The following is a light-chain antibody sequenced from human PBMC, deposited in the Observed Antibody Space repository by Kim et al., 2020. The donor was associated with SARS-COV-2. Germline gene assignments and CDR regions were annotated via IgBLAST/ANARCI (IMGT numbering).Light chain of an antibody. Sequence: DIQMTQSPSSLSASVGDRVTITCRASQTMSTWLAWYQQKPGRAPKLLIHKSSSLQSGVPSRFSGSGSGTEFTLTISSLQSDDFATYFCQQYNSHPYTFGQGTKLEL. CDR3: QQYNSHPYT. J-gene: IGKJ2*01. CDR2: KSS. V-gene: IGKV1-5*03. CDR1: QTMSTW.